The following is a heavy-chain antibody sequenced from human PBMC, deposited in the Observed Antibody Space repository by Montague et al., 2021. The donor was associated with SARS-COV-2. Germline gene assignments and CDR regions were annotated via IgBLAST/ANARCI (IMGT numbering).Heavy chain of an antibody. V-gene: IGHV2-70*01. CDR3: ARIPAVTTGLNYYDYYGMDV. CDR1: GFSLSTSGMC. J-gene: IGHJ6*02. Sequence: PALVKPTQTLTLTCTFSGFSLSTSGMCVSWIRQPPGKALEWLALIDWDDDKYYSTSLKTRLTISKDTSKNQVVLTMTNMDPVDTATYYCARIPAVTTGLNYYDYYGMDVWGQGTTGTVSS. D-gene: IGHD4-17*01. CDR2: IDWDDDK.